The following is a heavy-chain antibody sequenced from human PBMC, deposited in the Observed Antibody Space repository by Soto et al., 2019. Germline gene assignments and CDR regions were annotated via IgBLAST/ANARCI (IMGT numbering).Heavy chain of an antibody. CDR3: ATPWDPLGY. CDR1: GYSFTTYW. D-gene: IGHD1-26*01. J-gene: IGHJ4*02. CDR2: INPGDSDT. V-gene: IGHV5-51*01. Sequence: RGESLKISCKGSGYSFTTYWIGWVRQMPGKGLEWMGIINPGDSDTRYIASFQGQVTISADKSISTAYLEWRSLKASDTAMYYCATPWDPLGYWGQGTLVTVS.